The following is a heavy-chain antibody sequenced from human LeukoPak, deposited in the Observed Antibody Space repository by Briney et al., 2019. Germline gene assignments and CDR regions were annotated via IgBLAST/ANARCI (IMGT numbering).Heavy chain of an antibody. CDR1: GGTFSTYA. CDR2: IIPLFGTA. CDR3: ARVFARGGEISGSYYYY. D-gene: IGHD1-26*01. Sequence: GASVKVSCKASGGTFSTYAVNWVRQAPGQGLEWMGGIIPLFGTANYAQKFQGRVTITTDESTSTAYMELSSLRSEDTAIYYCARVFARGGEISGSYYYYWGQGTLDTVSS. J-gene: IGHJ4*02. V-gene: IGHV1-69*05.